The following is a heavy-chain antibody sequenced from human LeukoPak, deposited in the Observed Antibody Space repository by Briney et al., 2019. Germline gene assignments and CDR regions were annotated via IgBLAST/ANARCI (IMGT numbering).Heavy chain of an antibody. D-gene: IGHD3-16*01. J-gene: IGHJ4*02. Sequence: ASVKVSCKASGYTFTSYGVAWVRQAPGQGLQWMGWISTNNGDTSYSQKLQGRVTMTTDTSTNTAYMELRSLTSDDAAVYYCARDPPGLTLGSPGDYWGQGTLVIVSS. CDR2: ISTNNGDT. CDR1: GYTFTSYG. CDR3: ARDPPGLTLGSPGDY. V-gene: IGHV1-18*01.